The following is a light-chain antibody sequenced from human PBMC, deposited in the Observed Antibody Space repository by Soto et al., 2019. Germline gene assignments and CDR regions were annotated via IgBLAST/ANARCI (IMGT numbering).Light chain of an antibody. CDR2: GAS. Sequence: EIVMTQSPATLSVSPGERATLSCRASQSVNTNLAWYQQKPGQAPRLLIYGASTRATGIPARFSGSGSGTEFTLTISSLQSEDFAVYYCQQYNSWPLAFGQGTKVEIK. CDR3: QQYNSWPLA. CDR1: QSVNTN. J-gene: IGKJ1*01. V-gene: IGKV3-15*01.